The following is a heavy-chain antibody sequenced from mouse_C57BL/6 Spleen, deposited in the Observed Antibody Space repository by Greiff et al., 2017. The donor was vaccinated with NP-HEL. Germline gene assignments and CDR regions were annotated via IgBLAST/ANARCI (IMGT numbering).Heavy chain of an antibody. J-gene: IGHJ2*01. CDR1: GYTFTSYW. D-gene: IGHD1-1*01. CDR3: AGNYGSSFDY. Sequence: VQLQQPGAELVKPGASVKLSCKASGYTFTSYWMQWVKQRPGQGLEWIGEIDPSDSYTNYNQKFKGKATLTVDTSSSTAYMQLSSLTSEDSAVYYCAGNYGSSFDYWGQGTTLTVSS. CDR2: IDPSDSYT. V-gene: IGHV1-50*01.